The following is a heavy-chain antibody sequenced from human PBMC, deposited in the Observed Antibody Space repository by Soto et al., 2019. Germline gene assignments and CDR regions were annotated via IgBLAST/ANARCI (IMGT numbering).Heavy chain of an antibody. CDR1: GFTFNTYW. CDR3: VRYGFVSMTRGVSLDV. D-gene: IGHD3-10*01. V-gene: IGHV3-74*01. Sequence: EVQLVESGGGLVQPGESLRLSCAASGFTFNTYWMHWVRQGPGTGLVWVAPISGDGSNLAYADSVKGRFTISRDNAKNTVDLQMDSLGPEDTAVYHCVRYGFVSMTRGVSLDVWGHGTRVAVSS. CDR2: ISGDGSNL. J-gene: IGHJ6*02.